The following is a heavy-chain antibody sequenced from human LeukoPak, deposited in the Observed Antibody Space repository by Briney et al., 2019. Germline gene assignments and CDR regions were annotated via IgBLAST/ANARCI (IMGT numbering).Heavy chain of an antibody. CDR2: IYYSGTT. J-gene: IGHJ5*02. V-gene: IGHV4-39*07. CDR1: GGSISSSSYY. Sequence: RASETLFLTRTVSGGSISSSSYYWGWVRQPPGKGLEWIGSIYYSGTTYYSPSLKSRVTISVDTSKNQFSLKLSSVTAADTAMYCCARGFSFDPWGQGTLVTVSS. CDR3: ARGFSFDP.